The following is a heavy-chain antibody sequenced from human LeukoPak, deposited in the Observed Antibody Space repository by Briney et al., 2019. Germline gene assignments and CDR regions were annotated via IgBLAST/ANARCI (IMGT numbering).Heavy chain of an antibody. CDR1: GFTFSRFW. D-gene: IGHD3-10*01. CDR2: IKHDGSQK. V-gene: IGHV3-7*05. CDR3: ARDGMGGIKAFDI. J-gene: IGHJ3*02. Sequence: TGGSLRLSCAASGFTFSRFWMSWARQAPGKGLEWVANIKHDGSQKYYVDSAKGRFTISRDNAKNSLYLQMNSLRAEDTAVYYCARDGMGGIKAFDIWGQGTMVTVSS.